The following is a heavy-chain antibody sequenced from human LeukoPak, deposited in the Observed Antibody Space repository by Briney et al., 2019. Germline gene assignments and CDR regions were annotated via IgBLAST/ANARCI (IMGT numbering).Heavy chain of an antibody. V-gene: IGHV3-30*18. D-gene: IGHD3-22*01. CDR2: ISYDGSNK. Sequence: GGSLRLSCAASGFTFSSYGMHWVRQAPGKGLEWVAVISYDGSNKYYADSVKGRFTISRDNAKNSLYLQMNSLRAEDTALYYCAKDLVTSAYYSDSSGYLHYWGQGTLVTVSS. CDR3: AKDLVTSAYYSDSSGYLHY. CDR1: GFTFSSYG. J-gene: IGHJ4*02.